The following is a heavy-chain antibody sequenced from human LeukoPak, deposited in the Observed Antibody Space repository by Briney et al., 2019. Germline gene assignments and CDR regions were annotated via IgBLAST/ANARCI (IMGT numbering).Heavy chain of an antibody. CDR1: GGSFSGYY. V-gene: IGHV4-34*01. CDR3: AGSIVGARGPFDY. D-gene: IGHD1-26*01. J-gene: IGHJ4*02. Sequence: SETLSLTCAVYGGSFSGYYWSWIRQPPGKGLEWIGEINHSGSTNYNPSLKSRVTISVDTSKNQFSLKLSSVTTADTAVYYCAGSIVGARGPFDYWGQGTLVTVSS. CDR2: INHSGST.